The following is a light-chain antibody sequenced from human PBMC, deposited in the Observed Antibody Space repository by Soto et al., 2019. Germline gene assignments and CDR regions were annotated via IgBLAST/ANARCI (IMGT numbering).Light chain of an antibody. J-gene: IGKJ1*01. CDR2: KVS. Sequence: DVVMTQSPLSLPVTLGQPASISCRSSQSLVYSDGNTYLNWFQQRPGQSPRRLIYKVSNRDSGVPDRFSGSGSGTHFTLKISRVEAEDVGLYYCMQVIHWPPTWTFGQGTKVEIK. CDR1: QSLVYSDGNTY. CDR3: MQVIHWPPTWT. V-gene: IGKV2-30*01.